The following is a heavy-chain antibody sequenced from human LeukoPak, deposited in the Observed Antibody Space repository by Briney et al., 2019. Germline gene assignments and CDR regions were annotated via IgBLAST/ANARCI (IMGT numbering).Heavy chain of an antibody. V-gene: IGHV3-30*04. CDR1: GCTFRSYA. CDR2: ISYDGGTK. CDR3: ARGLCTNTDCANFGMDV. D-gene: IGHD2-8*01. Sequence: PGRSLRLSCAASGCTFRSYAMHWVRQAPGKGLEWVAVISYDGGTKYYADSVKGRFTVSRDNSKNTLFLQMNSLRAEDTAVYCCARGLCTNTDCANFGMDVWGQGTTVTVSS. J-gene: IGHJ6*02.